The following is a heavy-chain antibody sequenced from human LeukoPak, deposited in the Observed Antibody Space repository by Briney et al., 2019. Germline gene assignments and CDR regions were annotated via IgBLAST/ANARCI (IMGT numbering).Heavy chain of an antibody. CDR3: PKDPLAIIRFTGRKPVGYFDY. V-gene: IGHV3-23*01. J-gene: IGHJ4*02. CDR1: GFTFSSYA. D-gene: IGHD2-21*01. CDR2: ISGSGGST. Sequence: GGSLRLSCAASGFTFSSYAMSWVRQAPGKGLEWVSAISGSGGSTYYADSVKGRFTISRDNSTTTLYLQMHSLRADDTSLYYCPKDPLAIIRFTGRKPVGYFDYWGQGTLVTVS.